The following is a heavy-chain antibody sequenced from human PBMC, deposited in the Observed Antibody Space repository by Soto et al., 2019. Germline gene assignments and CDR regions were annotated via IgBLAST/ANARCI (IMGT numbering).Heavy chain of an antibody. CDR3: AKDWGPADGLV. V-gene: IGHV3-30*18. D-gene: IGHD2-8*02. CDR2: VAYGGSNE. J-gene: IGHJ4*02. Sequence: QVQLVESGGGVVQPGRSLRLSCAASGFSFRDYGMHWIRQAPGKGLEWVAFVAYGGSNEHYADSVRGRFNISRDNSKNTLYLQLNSLRAEDTAVYYCAKDWGPADGLVWGQGTLLTVSS. CDR1: GFSFRDYG.